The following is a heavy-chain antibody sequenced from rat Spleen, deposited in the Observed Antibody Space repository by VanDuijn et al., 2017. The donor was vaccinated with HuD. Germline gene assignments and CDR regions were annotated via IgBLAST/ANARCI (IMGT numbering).Heavy chain of an antibody. Sequence: EVQLVESGGGLVQPGRSLKLSCAASGFTFSDYYMAWVRQAPTKGLEWVASISYDGSSTYYPDSVRGRFAISRDDAKSTLYLQMNSLRSEDTATYYCTREDYYSSYMLYWGQGVMVTVSS. CDR3: TREDYYSSYMLY. D-gene: IGHD1-2*01. J-gene: IGHJ2*01. CDR1: GFTFSDYY. CDR2: ISYDGSST. V-gene: IGHV5-20*01.